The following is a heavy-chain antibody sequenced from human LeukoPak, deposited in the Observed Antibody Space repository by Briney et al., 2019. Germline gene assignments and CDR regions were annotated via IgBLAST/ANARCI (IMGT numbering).Heavy chain of an antibody. J-gene: IGHJ4*02. CDR1: GFTFSSYE. V-gene: IGHV3-48*03. CDR3: ARGCSSSSCLSSLGDY. Sequence: GGSLRLSCAASGFTFSSYEMNWVRQAPGKGLEWVSYISSSGSTIYYADSVKGRFTISRDNAKNSLYLQMNSLRADDTAVCYCARGCSSSSCLSSLGDYWGQGTLVSVSS. D-gene: IGHD6-13*01. CDR2: ISSSGSTI.